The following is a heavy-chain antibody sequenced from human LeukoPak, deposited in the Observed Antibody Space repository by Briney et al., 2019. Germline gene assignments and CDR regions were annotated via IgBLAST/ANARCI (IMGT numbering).Heavy chain of an antibody. CDR2: ITPSNGFT. CDR3: ARAGDSNWANYYYGLDV. CDR1: GYTFTSYH. V-gene: IGHV1-46*01. Sequence: ASVKVSCKASGYTFTSYHIHWVRQAPGQGLEWMGIITPSNGFTIHAQKFQGRLTMTRDTSTSTVYMELNSLTSEDTAVYYCARAGDSNWANYYYGLDVWGKGTTVTVSS. D-gene: IGHD6-13*01. J-gene: IGHJ6*04.